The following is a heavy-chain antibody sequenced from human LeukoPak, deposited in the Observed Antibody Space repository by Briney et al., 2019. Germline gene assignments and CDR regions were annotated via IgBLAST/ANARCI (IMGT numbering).Heavy chain of an antibody. J-gene: IGHJ6*03. D-gene: IGHD2-21*02. Sequence: GGSLRLSCAASGFTFSDYYMTWIRQAPGKGLEWVSYISYSGTTIYYADSVRGRFTISRDNAKNSLYLQMNSLRAEDTAVYYCARNGAPVVTAITPYYYYMDVWGKGTTVTVS. CDR1: GFTFSDYY. CDR3: ARNGAPVVTAITPYYYYMDV. V-gene: IGHV3-11*04. CDR2: ISYSGTTI.